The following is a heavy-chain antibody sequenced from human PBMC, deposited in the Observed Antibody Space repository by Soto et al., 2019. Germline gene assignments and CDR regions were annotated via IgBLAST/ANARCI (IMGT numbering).Heavy chain of an antibody. CDR3: ARERTATRRRLDY. J-gene: IGHJ4*02. D-gene: IGHD2-21*02. CDR2: ISYDGSNT. Sequence: QVQLVESGGGVVQPGRSLRLSCAASGFTFSSYALHWVRQAPGKGLEWVAVISYDGSNTYYADSVKGRFTISRDNSKNTLYLQMNSLRAEDTAVYYCARERTATRRRLDYWGQGTLVTVSS. CDR1: GFTFSSYA. V-gene: IGHV3-30-3*01.